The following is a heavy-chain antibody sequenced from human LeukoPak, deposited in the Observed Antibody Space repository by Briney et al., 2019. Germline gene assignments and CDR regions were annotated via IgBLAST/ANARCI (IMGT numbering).Heavy chain of an antibody. CDR2: IYYTGKT. CDR3: ARPSTISVV. CDR1: GDSLGTSSYY. J-gene: IGHJ4*02. Sequence: SETLSLTCTVSGDSLGTSSYYWGWIRQPPGKGLEWIGSIYYTGKTYYNPSLESRVTLSEDTSKNQFSLYLTSVTAADTAVYYCARPSTISVVWGQGTLVTVSS. D-gene: IGHD1-1*01. V-gene: IGHV4-39*01.